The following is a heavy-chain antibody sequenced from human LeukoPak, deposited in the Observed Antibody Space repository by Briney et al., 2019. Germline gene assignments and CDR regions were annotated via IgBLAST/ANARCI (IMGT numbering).Heavy chain of an antibody. CDR1: GDSITTHP. D-gene: IGHD2-15*01. CDR3: SRLAKCDGNCYSFDL. V-gene: IGHV4-59*11. J-gene: IGHJ4*02. Sequence: SETLSLTCTVSGDSITTHPWSWVRQTSGKGLDYIGFIDSNGNTNYNPSLKTRVIISSDTSTNQISLTLSSVAAADTAVYYCSRLAKCDGNCYSFDLWGQGMLVTVSS. CDR2: IDSNGNT.